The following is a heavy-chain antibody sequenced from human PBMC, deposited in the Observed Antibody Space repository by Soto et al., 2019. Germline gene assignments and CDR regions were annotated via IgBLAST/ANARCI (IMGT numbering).Heavy chain of an antibody. V-gene: IGHV4-39*01. CDR1: GGSVSSSGSHY. CDR2: MYHSGST. J-gene: IGHJ5*01. Sequence: QLHLQESGPGLVKPSETLSLTCTVYGGSVSSSGSHYWGWIRQPPGQGLEWIGSMYHSGSTCYNPSLKSLVTISVDTSKNQFSLELNFVTAADTAIYYCARAPDSWGQGTLVTVSS. CDR3: ARAPDS.